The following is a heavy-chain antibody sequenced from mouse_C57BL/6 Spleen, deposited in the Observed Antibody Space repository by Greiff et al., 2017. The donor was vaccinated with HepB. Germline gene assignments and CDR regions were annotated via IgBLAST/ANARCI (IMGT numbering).Heavy chain of an antibody. CDR3: ARSPITTVVAGAMDY. V-gene: IGHV7-3*01. Sequence: EVKLEESGGGLVQPGGSLSLSCAASGFTFTDYYMSWVRQPPGKALEWLGFIRNKANGYTTEYSASVKGRFTISRDNSQSILYLQMNALRAEDSATYYCARSPITTVVAGAMDYWGQGTSVTVSS. CDR2: IRNKANGYTT. D-gene: IGHD1-1*01. CDR1: GFTFTDYY. J-gene: IGHJ4*01.